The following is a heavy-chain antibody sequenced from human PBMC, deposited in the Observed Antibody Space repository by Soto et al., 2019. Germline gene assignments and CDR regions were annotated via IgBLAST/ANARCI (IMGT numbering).Heavy chain of an antibody. CDR1: GFSLTTTGVG. J-gene: IGHJ5*02. D-gene: IGHD1-26*01. CDR2: VFWDGGE. CDR3: TQCYGSGSWGWYFHS. Sequence: QITLRESGPSLVKPTETLTLTCTFSGFSLTTTGVGVGWVRPPPGKALEWLAVVFWDGGERYRPSLKSRVTITKDTAKDQVVFTMANMDPADTATYFCTQCYGSGSWGWYFHSWGQGTLVTVSS. V-gene: IGHV2-5*02.